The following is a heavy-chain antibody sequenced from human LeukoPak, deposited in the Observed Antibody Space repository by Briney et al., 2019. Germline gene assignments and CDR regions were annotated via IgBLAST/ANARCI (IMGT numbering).Heavy chain of an antibody. CDR2: INTDGSST. V-gene: IGHV3-74*01. Sequence: PGGSLRLSCACSGFIFGTYWMHWVRQAPGKGLMWVSNINTDGSSTNYADSVKGRFTISRDNAKNTLYLQMNSLGAEDTAVYFCARRVGATSRLPDYWGQGTLVTVSS. D-gene: IGHD1-26*01. J-gene: IGHJ4*02. CDR3: ARRVGATSRLPDY. CDR1: GFIFGTYW.